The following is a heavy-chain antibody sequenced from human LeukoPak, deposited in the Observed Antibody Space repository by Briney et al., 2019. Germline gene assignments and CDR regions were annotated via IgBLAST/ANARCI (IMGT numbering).Heavy chain of an antibody. CDR3: ARHWGEPGSTDY. CDR2: IYYSGST. Sequence: SETLSLTCTVSGGSISSTGYYWGWIRQPPGKGLEWIGTIYYSGSTYYNPSLKSRVTISVDTSKNQFSLKLSSVTAADTAVYYSARHWGEPGSTDYWGQGTLVTVSS. CDR1: GGSISSTGYY. D-gene: IGHD3-10*01. V-gene: IGHV4-39*01. J-gene: IGHJ4*02.